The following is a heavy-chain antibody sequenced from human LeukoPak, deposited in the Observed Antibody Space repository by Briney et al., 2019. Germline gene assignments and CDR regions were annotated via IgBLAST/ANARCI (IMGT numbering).Heavy chain of an antibody. CDR1: GGSISSYY. Sequence: PSETLSLTCTVSGGSISSYYWSWIRQPPEKGLEWIGYIYYSGSTNYNPSLKSRVTISVDTSKNQFSLKLSSVTAADTAVYYCARDEVGATSYWGQGTLVTVSS. D-gene: IGHD1-26*01. CDR3: ARDEVGATSY. CDR2: IYYSGST. J-gene: IGHJ4*02. V-gene: IGHV4-59*01.